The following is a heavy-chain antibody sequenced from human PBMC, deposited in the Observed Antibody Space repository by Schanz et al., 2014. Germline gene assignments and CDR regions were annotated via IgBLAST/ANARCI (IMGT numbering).Heavy chain of an antibody. V-gene: IGHV3-33*06. CDR3: AKSPVIRSYYYYGMDV. CDR2: IWFDGSNK. CDR1: GFTFSRSG. D-gene: IGHD4-4*01. J-gene: IGHJ6*02. Sequence: QVQLVESGGGLVQPGRSLRLSCAASGFTFSRSGMHWVRQAPGKGLEWVAIIWFDGSNKYYADSVKGRFTISRDNSKNTLYLQMNSLRAEDTAVYYCAKSPVIRSYYYYGMDVWGQGTTVTVSS.